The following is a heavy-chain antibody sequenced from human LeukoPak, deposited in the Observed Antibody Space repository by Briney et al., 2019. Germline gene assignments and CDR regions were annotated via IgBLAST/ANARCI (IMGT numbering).Heavy chain of an antibody. V-gene: IGHV3-74*01. CDR2: IKSDGKT. D-gene: IGHD3-22*01. J-gene: IGHJ1*01. CDR1: GFTFSSYW. CDR3: ARAPSEIGGYYPEYFRH. Sequence: GGSLRLSCAASGFTFSSYWMHWVRQAPGKGLLWVSRIKSDGKTNYADSVKGRFTISRDNAKNTVSLQMNSLRAEDTGVYYCARAPSEIGGYYPEYFRHWGQGTLVTVSS.